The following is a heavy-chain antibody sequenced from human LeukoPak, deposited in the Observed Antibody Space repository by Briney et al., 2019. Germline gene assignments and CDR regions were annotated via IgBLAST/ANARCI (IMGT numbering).Heavy chain of an antibody. CDR3: ARYYYDSSDYPQDY. CDR2: IYPGDSDT. CDR1: GYRFTSCW. Sequence: GESLKISCKGSGYRFTSCWIGWVRQMPGKGLEWMGIIYPGDSDTRYSPSFQGQVTISADKSISTAYLQWSSLKASDTAIYYCARYYYDSSDYPQDYWGQGTLVTVSS. D-gene: IGHD3-22*01. J-gene: IGHJ4*02. V-gene: IGHV5-51*01.